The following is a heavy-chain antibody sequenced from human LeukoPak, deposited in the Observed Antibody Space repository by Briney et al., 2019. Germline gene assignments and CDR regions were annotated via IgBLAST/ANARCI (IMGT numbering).Heavy chain of an antibody. Sequence: GGSLRLSCAASGFTFSSSAMSWVRQAPGKGLEWVAVISYDGRNKHYPDSVKGRFTISRDISTDTLWLQMDSLRAEDTAVYYCAKGPLRGTAAAIDYWGQGTLVTVSS. J-gene: IGHJ4*02. V-gene: IGHV3-30*18. CDR3: AKGPLRGTAAAIDY. D-gene: IGHD2-2*01. CDR2: ISYDGRNK. CDR1: GFTFSSSA.